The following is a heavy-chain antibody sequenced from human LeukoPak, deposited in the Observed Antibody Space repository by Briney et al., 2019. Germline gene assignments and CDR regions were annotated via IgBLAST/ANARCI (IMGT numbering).Heavy chain of an antibody. CDR3: ARNALYAPFDY. D-gene: IGHD2-8*01. CDR1: GGSISSNY. J-gene: IGHJ4*02. CDR2: IYYSGST. Sequence: PSETLSLTCTVSGGSISSNYWSWIRQPPGKGLEWIGDIYYSGSTNYIPSLKSRVTISIDKSNNQFSLRLRSVTAADTAVYYCARNALYAPFDYWGQGGLVTVSS. V-gene: IGHV4-59*08.